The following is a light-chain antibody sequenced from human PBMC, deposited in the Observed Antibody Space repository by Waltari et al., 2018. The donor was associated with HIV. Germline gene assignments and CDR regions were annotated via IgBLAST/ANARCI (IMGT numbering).Light chain of an antibody. J-gene: IGLJ3*02. CDR1: SSDVGSYNV. CDR2: EDN. CDR3: CSYTGSTTWV. Sequence: QSALTQPASVSGSPGQSITISCTGTSSDVGSYNVVSWYQQHPGKAPKLMIYEDNKQPSGVSNRFSGSKSGNTASLTISGLQAEDEADYYCCSYTGSTTWVFGGGTKLTVL. V-gene: IGLV2-23*01.